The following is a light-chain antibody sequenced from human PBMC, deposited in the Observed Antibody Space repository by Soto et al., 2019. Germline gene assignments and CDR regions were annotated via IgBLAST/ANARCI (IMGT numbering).Light chain of an antibody. V-gene: IGKV3-15*01. Sequence: EIVMTQSPATLSVSPGERATLSCRASQSVSTNLVWYQQYPGQSPRLLIYDASTRATGVPARFSGSGSGTEFTLTISSLQSEDFAVYYCQQYYNWPPPLTFGQGTRLEIK. J-gene: IGKJ5*01. CDR1: QSVSTN. CDR2: DAS. CDR3: QQYYNWPPPLT.